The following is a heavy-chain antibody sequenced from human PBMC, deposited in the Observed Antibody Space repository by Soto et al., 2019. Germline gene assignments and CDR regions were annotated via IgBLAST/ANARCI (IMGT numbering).Heavy chain of an antibody. V-gene: IGHV3-33*01. J-gene: IGHJ3*02. D-gene: IGHD1-1*01. Sequence: QVQLVESGGGWVQPGRSLRLSCEATGFSFTTYGMHWVRQAPGKGLEWVAVIGYDGNSKYYADSVEGRFTISRDNSKNTVYLQMKSLGGDDTAVYYCARGGVTGIVGIFGSPLDIWGQGTVVTVSS. CDR1: GFSFTTYG. CDR3: ARGGVTGIVGIFGSPLDI. CDR2: IGYDGNSK.